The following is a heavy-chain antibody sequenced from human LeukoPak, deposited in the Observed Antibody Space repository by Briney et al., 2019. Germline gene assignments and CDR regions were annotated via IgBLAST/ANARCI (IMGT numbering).Heavy chain of an antibody. CDR2: ISGSGGST. CDR3: ALNYYDSSGYYPNSAFDI. Sequence: GGSLRLSCAASGFTFSSYAMSWVRQAPGKGLEWVSAISGSGGSTYYADSVKGRFTISRDNSKNTLYLQMNSLRAEDTAVYYCALNYYDSSGYYPNSAFDIWGQGTMVTVSS. D-gene: IGHD3-22*01. V-gene: IGHV3-23*01. J-gene: IGHJ3*02. CDR1: GFTFSSYA.